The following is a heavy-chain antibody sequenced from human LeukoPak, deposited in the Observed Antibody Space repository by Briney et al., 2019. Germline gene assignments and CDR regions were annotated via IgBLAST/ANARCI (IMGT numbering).Heavy chain of an antibody. CDR1: GYTFTSYD. J-gene: IGHJ4*02. CDR3: ARDLIEYSISDYDY. D-gene: IGHD6-6*01. Sequence: ASVKVSCKASGYTFTSYDINWVRQATGQGLEWMGWMNPNSGNTGYAQKFQGRVTMTRNTSISTAYMELSRLRSDDTAVYYCARDLIEYSISDYDYWGQGTLDTVSS. V-gene: IGHV1-8*01. CDR2: MNPNSGNT.